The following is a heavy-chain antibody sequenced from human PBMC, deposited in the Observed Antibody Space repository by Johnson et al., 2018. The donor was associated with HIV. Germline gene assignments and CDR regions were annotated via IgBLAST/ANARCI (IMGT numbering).Heavy chain of an antibody. V-gene: IGHV3-30*04. CDR1: GFTFSSYA. Sequence: QVQLVESGGGVVQPGMSLRVSCAASGFTFSSYAMHWVRQAPGRGLEWVAVMSYDGSNKYYADSVKGRFTISRDNSKNTLYLQMNSLRAEDTALYYCAKDRGWLQLNYAFDIWGQGTMVTVSS. J-gene: IGHJ3*02. D-gene: IGHD5-24*01. CDR2: MSYDGSNK. CDR3: AKDRGWLQLNYAFDI.